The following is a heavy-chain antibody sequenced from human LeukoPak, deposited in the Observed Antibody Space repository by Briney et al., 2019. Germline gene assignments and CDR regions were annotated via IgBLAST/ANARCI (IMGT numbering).Heavy chain of an antibody. J-gene: IGHJ4*02. CDR1: GFTFSSYS. V-gene: IGHV3-21*04. CDR3: ARDPSRRLADY. Sequence: GGSLRLSCAASGFTFSSYSMNWVRQAPGKGLEWVSSISSSSSYIYYADSVKGRFTISRDNAKNSLYLQMNSLRAEDTAVYYCARDPSRRLADYWGQGTWSPSPQ. CDR2: ISSSSSYI.